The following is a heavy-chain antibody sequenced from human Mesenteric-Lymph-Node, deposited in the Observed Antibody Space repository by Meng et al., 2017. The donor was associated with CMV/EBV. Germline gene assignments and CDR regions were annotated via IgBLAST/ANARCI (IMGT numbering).Heavy chain of an antibody. CDR3: ARGSTVFRFLEWLLEGWFDP. Sequence: ASVKVSCKASGYTFTGYYIHWVRQAPGQGLEWIGIINPSGGSTDYAQKFQGRVTMTRDTSTSTVYMELSSLRSEDTAVYYCARGSTVFRFLEWLLEGWFDPWGQGTLVTVSS. D-gene: IGHD3-3*01. CDR2: INPSGGST. J-gene: IGHJ5*02. CDR1: GYTFTGYY. V-gene: IGHV1-46*01.